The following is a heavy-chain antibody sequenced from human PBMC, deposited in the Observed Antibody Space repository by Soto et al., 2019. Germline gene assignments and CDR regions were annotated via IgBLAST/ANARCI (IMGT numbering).Heavy chain of an antibody. J-gene: IGHJ6*02. CDR2: MNPNSGNT. CDR1: GYTFTSYD. V-gene: IGHV1-8*01. D-gene: IGHD6-13*01. Sequence: QVQLVQSGAEVKKPGASVKVSCKASGYTFTSYDINWVRQATGQGLEWMGWMNPNSGNTGYAQKFQGRVTMTRNTARSTAYMELSSLRSEDTAVYYCARGGYSSSWYVYYYYGMDVWGQGTTVTVSS. CDR3: ARGGYSSSWYVYYYYGMDV.